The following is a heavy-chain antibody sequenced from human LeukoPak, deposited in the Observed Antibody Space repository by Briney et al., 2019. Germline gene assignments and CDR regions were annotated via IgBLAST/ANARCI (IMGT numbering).Heavy chain of an antibody. Sequence: GGSPRLSCAVSGFNFSSYAMHWVRQAPGKGLEWVAVISYDGSNKYYADSVKGRFTISRDNSKNTLYLQMNSLRAEDTAVYYCAREVASYYYYGMDVWGQGTTVTVSS. V-gene: IGHV3-30*04. CDR2: ISYDGSNK. CDR1: GFNFSSYA. CDR3: AREVASYYYYGMDV. J-gene: IGHJ6*02.